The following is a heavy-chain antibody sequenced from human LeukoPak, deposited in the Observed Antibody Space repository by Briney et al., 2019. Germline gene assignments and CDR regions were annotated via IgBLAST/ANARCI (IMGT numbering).Heavy chain of an antibody. J-gene: IGHJ5*02. CDR1: GGSISSNSYY. CDR3: ARDRKLYCSSGFCNWLGP. D-gene: IGHD2-15*01. V-gene: IGHV4-39*07. Sequence: PSETLSLTCTVSGGSISSNSYYWAWLRQPPGRGLEWIGNIYYSGSTSYNPSLKSRVSISLDTSNNQFSLKLTSVTAADTAVYYCARDRKLYCSSGFCNWLGPWGQGTLVTVSS. CDR2: IYYSGST.